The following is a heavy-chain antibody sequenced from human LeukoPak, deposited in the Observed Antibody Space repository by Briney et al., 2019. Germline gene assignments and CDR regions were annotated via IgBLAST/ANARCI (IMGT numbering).Heavy chain of an antibody. CDR2: INTNTGNP. D-gene: IGHD3-9*01. Sequence: ASVKVSCKASGYSFVGYGITWVRQAPGQGLEWMGWINTNTGNPTYAQGFTGRFVFSLDTSVSTAYLQISSLKAEDTAVYYCATRRVIDDAFDIWGQGTMVTVSS. CDR1: GYSFVGYG. V-gene: IGHV7-4-1*02. CDR3: ATRRVIDDAFDI. J-gene: IGHJ3*02.